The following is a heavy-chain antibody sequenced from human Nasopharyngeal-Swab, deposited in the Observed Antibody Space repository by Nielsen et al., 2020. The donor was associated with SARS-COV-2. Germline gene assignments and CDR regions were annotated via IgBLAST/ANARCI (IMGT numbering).Heavy chain of an antibody. CDR2: ISGSGGNT. Sequence: WIRQPPGKGLEWVSVISGSGGNTYYADSVKGRFSISRDKSKNTLYLQMNSLRAEDRAVYYCGKDLREYSYGSNFDHWGQGTLVTVSS. D-gene: IGHD5-18*01. V-gene: IGHV3-23*01. J-gene: IGHJ4*02. CDR3: GKDLREYSYGSNFDH.